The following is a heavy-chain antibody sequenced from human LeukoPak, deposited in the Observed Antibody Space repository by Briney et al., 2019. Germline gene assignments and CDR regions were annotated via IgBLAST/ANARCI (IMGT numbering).Heavy chain of an antibody. CDR2: IRNDGSDK. V-gene: IGHV3-30*02. D-gene: IGHD2-2*01. J-gene: IGHJ4*02. CDR1: GFTFSCCG. Sequence: GGSLRLSCGASGFTFSCCGMHWVRQAPGKGLEWVTFIRNDGSDKYYADSVKGRFTISRDNSKNTVYLQMNSLRAEDTAVYYCAKDFFQLPQAYFYQWGQGTLVTVSS. CDR3: AKDFFQLPQAYFYQ.